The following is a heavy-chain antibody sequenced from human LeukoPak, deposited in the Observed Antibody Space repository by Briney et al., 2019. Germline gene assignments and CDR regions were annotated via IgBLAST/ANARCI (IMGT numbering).Heavy chain of an antibody. CDR2: ISYDGSNK. CDR1: GFTFSSYG. J-gene: IGHJ3*02. CDR3: AKDILTSGHAFDI. Sequence: GGSLRLSCAASGFTFSSYGMHWVRQAPGKGLEWVAVISYDGSNKYYADSVKGRFTISRDNSKNTLYLQMNSLRAEDTAVYYCAKDILTSGHAFDIWGQGTMVTVSS. V-gene: IGHV3-30*18. D-gene: IGHD3-10*01.